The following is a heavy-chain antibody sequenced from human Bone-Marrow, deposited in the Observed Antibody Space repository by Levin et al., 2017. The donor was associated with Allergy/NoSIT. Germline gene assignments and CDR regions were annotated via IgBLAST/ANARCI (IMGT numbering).Heavy chain of an antibody. J-gene: IGHJ4*02. CDR2: ISYDGSNK. CDR3: ARTDYGGNKVMGVYYFDY. Sequence: GESLKISCAASGFTFSSYAMHWVRQAPGKGLEWVAVISYDGSNKYYADSVKGRFTISRDNSKNTLYLQMNSLRAEDTAVYYCARTDYGGNKVMGVYYFDYWGQGTLVTVSS. V-gene: IGHV3-30*04. CDR1: GFTFSSYA. D-gene: IGHD4-23*01.